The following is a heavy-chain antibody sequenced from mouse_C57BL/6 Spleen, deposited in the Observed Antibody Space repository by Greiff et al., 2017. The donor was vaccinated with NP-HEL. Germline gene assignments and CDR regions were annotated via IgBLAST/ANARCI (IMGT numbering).Heavy chain of an antibody. Sequence: ESGPGMVKPSQSLSLTCTVTGYSITSGYDWHWIRHFPGNKLEWMGYISYSGSTNYNPSLKSRISITHDTSKNHFFLKLNSVTTEDTATYYCARGGDYDEDYAMDYWGQGTSVTVSS. V-gene: IGHV3-1*01. J-gene: IGHJ4*01. CDR3: ARGGDYDEDYAMDY. CDR2: ISYSGST. CDR1: GYSITSGYD. D-gene: IGHD2-4*01.